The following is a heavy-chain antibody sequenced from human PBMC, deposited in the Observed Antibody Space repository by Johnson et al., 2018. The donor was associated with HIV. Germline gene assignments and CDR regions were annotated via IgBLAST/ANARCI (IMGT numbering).Heavy chain of an antibody. J-gene: IGHJ3*02. Sequence: VQLVESGGGVVRPGGSLRLSCAASGFTFDDYGMSWVRQAPGKGLEWVSGISWNSGSIGSADSVKGRFTISRDNAKNSLYLQMNSLRAEDTAVYYCARDAPDSGSYHAFDIWGQGTMVTVSS. CDR1: GFTFDDYG. V-gene: IGHV3-20*04. CDR3: ARDAPDSGSYHAFDI. CDR2: ISWNSGSI. D-gene: IGHD1-26*01.